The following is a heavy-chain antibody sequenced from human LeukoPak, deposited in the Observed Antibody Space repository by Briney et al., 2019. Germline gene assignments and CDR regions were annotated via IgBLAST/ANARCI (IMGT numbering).Heavy chain of an antibody. Sequence: GGSLRLSCAASGFTFSDYYMSWIRQAPGKGLEWVAVISYDGSNKYYAGSVRGRFTISRDNSRNTLYLQMNSLRAEDTAVYYCAKRGSLNWFDPWGQGTLVTVSS. CDR1: GFTFSDYY. V-gene: IGHV3-30*18. D-gene: IGHD2-15*01. CDR2: ISYDGSNK. CDR3: AKRGSLNWFDP. J-gene: IGHJ5*02.